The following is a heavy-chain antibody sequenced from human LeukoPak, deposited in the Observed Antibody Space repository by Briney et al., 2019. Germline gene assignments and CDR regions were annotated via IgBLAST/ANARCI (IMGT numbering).Heavy chain of an antibody. CDR2: INPSGGST. J-gene: IGHJ3*02. V-gene: IGHV1-46*01. CDR1: GYTFTSYY. CDR3: ASRHDYYDSSGYSSDAFDI. Sequence: ASVKVSCKASGYTFTSYYMHWVRQAPGQGLEWMGIINPSGGSTSYAQKFQGRVTMTRDMSTSTVYMELSSLRSEDTAVYYCASRHDYYDSSGYSSDAFDIWGQGTMVTVSS. D-gene: IGHD3-22*01.